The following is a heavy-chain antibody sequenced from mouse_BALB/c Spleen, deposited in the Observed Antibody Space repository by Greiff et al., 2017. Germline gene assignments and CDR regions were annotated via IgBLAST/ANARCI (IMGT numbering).Heavy chain of an antibody. CDR1: GFTFSDYY. J-gene: IGHJ3*01. CDR3: ARDEGGNSPFAY. CDR2: ISDGGSYT. Sequence: EVQLVESGGGLVKPGGSLKLSCAASGFTFSDYYMYWVRQTPEKRLEWVATISDGGSYTYYPDSVKGRFTISRDNAKNNLYLQMSSLKSEDTAMYYCARDEGGNSPFAYWGQGTLVTVSA. D-gene: IGHD2-1*01. V-gene: IGHV5-4*02.